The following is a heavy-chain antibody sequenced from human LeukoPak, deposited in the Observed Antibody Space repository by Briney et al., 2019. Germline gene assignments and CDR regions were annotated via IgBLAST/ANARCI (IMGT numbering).Heavy chain of an antibody. D-gene: IGHD6-19*01. CDR2: ISYDGSNK. Sequence: GGSLRLSCAASGFTFSSYGMHLVRQAPGKGLEWVAVISYDGSNKYYADSVKGRFTISRDNSKNTLYLQMNSLRAEDTAVYYCAKDSSGRWGQGTLVTVSS. V-gene: IGHV3-30*18. CDR1: GFTFSSYG. CDR3: AKDSSGR. J-gene: IGHJ4*02.